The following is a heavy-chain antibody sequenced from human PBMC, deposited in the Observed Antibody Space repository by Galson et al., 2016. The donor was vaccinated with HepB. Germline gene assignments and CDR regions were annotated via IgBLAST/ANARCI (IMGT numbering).Heavy chain of an antibody. Sequence: SETLSLTCAVSGGSIISTNWWSWVRQPPGKGLEWIGEIYHSGSTNYNPSLKSRVTITLDNSKNQFSLELNSVTTADTAVYYCTRGGGNLDGFDIGGQGTMVTVSS. CDR3: TRGGGNLDGFDI. CDR1: GGSIISTNW. D-gene: IGHD3-10*01. CDR2: IYHSGST. J-gene: IGHJ3*02. V-gene: IGHV4-4*02.